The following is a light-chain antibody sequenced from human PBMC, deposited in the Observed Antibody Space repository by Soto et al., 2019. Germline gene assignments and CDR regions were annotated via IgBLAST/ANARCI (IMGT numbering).Light chain of an antibody. CDR2: EAS. CDR1: QSVSRY. Sequence: VLTQSPATLSLTPWEKDKLSCRASQSVSRYFAWYQQKPGQAPRLLIYEASNRATGIPARFSGSGSGTEFTLTISSLQPDDFATYCCQQYNSYWTFGQGAKVDI. J-gene: IGKJ1*01. CDR3: QQYNSYWT. V-gene: IGKV3-11*01.